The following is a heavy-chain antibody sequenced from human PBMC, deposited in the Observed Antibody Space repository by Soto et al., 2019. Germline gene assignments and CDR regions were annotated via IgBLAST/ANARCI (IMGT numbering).Heavy chain of an antibody. Sequence: SETLSLTCTVSGGSISSGGYYWSWIRQHPGKGLEWIGYIYYSGSTYYNPSLKSRVTISVDTSKNQFSLKLSSVTAADTAVYYCARDPGSSWYYGMDVWGQGTTVTVSS. CDR3: ARDPGSSWYYGMDV. CDR2: IYYSGST. D-gene: IGHD6-13*01. CDR1: GGSISSGGYY. V-gene: IGHV4-31*03. J-gene: IGHJ6*02.